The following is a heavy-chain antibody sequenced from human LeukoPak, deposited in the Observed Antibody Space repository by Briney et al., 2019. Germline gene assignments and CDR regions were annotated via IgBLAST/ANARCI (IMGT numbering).Heavy chain of an antibody. CDR2: NYYSEST. J-gene: IGHJ5*02. CDR1: GGSISSGGYY. D-gene: IGHD1-7*01. V-gene: IGHV4-31*03. Sequence: SQTLSLTCTVSGGSISSGGYYWSWIRQHPGKGLEWIGYNYYSESTYYHPSLKSRVTISVDTSKNQFSLKLSSVTAADTAVYYCARTAGTTMKGNWFDPWGQGTLVTVSS. CDR3: ARTAGTTMKGNWFDP.